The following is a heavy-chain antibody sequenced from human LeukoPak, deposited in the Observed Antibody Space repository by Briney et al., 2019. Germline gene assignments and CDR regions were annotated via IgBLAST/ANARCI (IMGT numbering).Heavy chain of an antibody. D-gene: IGHD2-2*01. Sequence: GGSLRLSCAASGFTFSSYSMNWVRQAPGKGLEWVSSISSSSSYIYYADSVKGRFTISRDNAKNSLYLQMNSLRAEDTAVYYCATIVVVPAAIDYWGQGTLVTVSS. CDR3: ATIVVVPAAIDY. V-gene: IGHV3-21*01. CDR1: GFTFSSYS. CDR2: ISSSSSYI. J-gene: IGHJ4*02.